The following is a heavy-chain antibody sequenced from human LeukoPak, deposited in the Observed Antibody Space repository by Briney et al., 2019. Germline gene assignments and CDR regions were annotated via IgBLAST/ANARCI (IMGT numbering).Heavy chain of an antibody. CDR3: ARGRISGSYGLFNY. CDR2: IKPDGSEK. D-gene: IGHD3-22*01. J-gene: IGHJ4*02. CDR1: GFTFRKYW. Sequence: GGSLRLSRAASGFTFRKYWMNWVREAPGEGLEGVASIKPDGSEKYYVDSVKGRLTISRDNAKNSLYLQVNSVRAEASAVYHCARGRISGSYGLFNYWGQGTLVTVSS. V-gene: IGHV3-7*01.